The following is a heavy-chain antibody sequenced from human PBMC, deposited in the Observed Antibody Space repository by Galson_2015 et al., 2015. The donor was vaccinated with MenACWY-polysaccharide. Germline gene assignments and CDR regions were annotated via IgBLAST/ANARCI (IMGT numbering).Heavy chain of an antibody. CDR3: AKVRVVVVVADYFDY. V-gene: IGHV3-23*01. J-gene: IGHJ4*02. Sequence: SLRLSCAASGFTFSSYAMSWVRQAPGKGLEWVSAISGSGGSTYYADSVKGRFTISRDNSKNTLYLQMNSLRAEDTAVYYCAKVRVVVVVADYFDYWGQGTLVTVSS. D-gene: IGHD2-15*01. CDR2: ISGSGGST. CDR1: GFTFSSYA.